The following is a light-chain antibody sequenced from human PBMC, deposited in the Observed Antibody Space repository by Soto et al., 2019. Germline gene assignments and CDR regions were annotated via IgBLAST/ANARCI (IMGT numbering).Light chain of an antibody. J-gene: IGLJ2*01. Sequence: QSVLTQPPSVSGAPGQRVTISCTGTSSNIGPGYDVHWYQHVPGTAPKVLIYDNSNRPAGVPDRFSGSRSGTSASLAITGLQAEDEGDYYCQSYDSSLTVVVFGGGTKLTVL. CDR2: DNS. V-gene: IGLV1-40*01. CDR1: SSNIGPGYD. CDR3: QSYDSSLTVVV.